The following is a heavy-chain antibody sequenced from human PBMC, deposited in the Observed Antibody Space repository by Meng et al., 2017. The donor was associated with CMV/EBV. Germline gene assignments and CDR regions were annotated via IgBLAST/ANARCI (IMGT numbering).Heavy chain of an antibody. CDR1: GFTFGDYA. Sequence: GVLRLSCTVSGFTFGDYAMTWVRQAPGKGLEWVGFIRSKSYGGTTEYAASVKGRFTISRDDYKSIAYLQMNSLKIEDTAVYYCIRTSQHFDFWSGYWMDVWGQGTTVTVSS. J-gene: IGHJ6*02. V-gene: IGHV3-49*04. CDR3: IRTSQHFDFWSGYWMDV. CDR2: IRSKSYGGTT. D-gene: IGHD3-3*01.